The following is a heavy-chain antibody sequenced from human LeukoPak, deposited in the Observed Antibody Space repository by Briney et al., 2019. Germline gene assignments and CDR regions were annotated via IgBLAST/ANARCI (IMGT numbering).Heavy chain of an antibody. CDR1: GFTSPTYS. V-gene: IGHV3-21*01. Sequence: GGSLRLSCAASGFTSPTYSMNWVRQAPGKGLEWVSSISTSSSYIYYADSVKGRFTISRDNAKNSLYLQMNSLRAEDTAVYYCARDLVGNSGYDYWGQGSLVTVSS. J-gene: IGHJ4*02. D-gene: IGHD3-22*01. CDR2: ISTSSSYI. CDR3: ARDLVGNSGYDY.